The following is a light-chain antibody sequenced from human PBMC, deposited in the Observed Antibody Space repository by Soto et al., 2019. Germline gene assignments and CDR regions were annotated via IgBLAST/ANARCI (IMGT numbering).Light chain of an antibody. Sequence: DIVMTQSPDSLAVSLGERATINCKSSQSALYSSNNNNYLAWYQQKPGQPPKLLIYWASTRESGVPDRFSGSGSGTDFTLTISSLQAEDVAVYYCQQYYSTPVTFGGGTKVEIK. V-gene: IGKV4-1*01. J-gene: IGKJ4*01. CDR1: QSALYSSNNNNY. CDR2: WAS. CDR3: QQYYSTPVT.